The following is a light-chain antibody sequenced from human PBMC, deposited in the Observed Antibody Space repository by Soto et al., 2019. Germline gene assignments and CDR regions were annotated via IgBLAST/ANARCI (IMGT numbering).Light chain of an antibody. CDR1: QGVSRF. CDR3: QQLNNYPFT. V-gene: IGKV1-9*01. Sequence: IQLTQSPSSLSASVGDRVTITCRASQGVSRFLAWYQQRPGKAPNLLIFAASTLHSGVPSRFSGSGSGTDFTLTIDTLQPEDFATYYCQQLNNYPFTFGQGIRLEIK. J-gene: IGKJ5*01. CDR2: AAS.